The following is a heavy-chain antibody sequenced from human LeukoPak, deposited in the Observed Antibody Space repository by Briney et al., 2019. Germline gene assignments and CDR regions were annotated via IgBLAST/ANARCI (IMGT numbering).Heavy chain of an antibody. J-gene: IGHJ6*03. CDR2: IYYSGST. Sequence: SETLSLTCTVSGVSISRYYWSWIRQPAGKGLEWIGYIYYSGSTNYNPSLKSRVTISVDTSKNQFSLKLSSVTAADTAVYYCARDRGGWLRSSTYYYYMDVWGKGTTVTVSS. D-gene: IGHD5-12*01. V-gene: IGHV4-59*01. CDR1: GVSISRYY. CDR3: ARDRGGWLRSSTYYYYMDV.